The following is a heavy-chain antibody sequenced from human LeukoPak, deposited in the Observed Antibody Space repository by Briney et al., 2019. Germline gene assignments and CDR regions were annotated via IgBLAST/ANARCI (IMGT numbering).Heavy chain of an antibody. J-gene: IGHJ4*02. CDR2: IWYDGSNI. D-gene: IGHD2-2*02. CDR1: GSTSSTIG. CDR3: ARGDCGSSSCHKYFDY. V-gene: IGHV3-33*01. Sequence: GGSLRPSCQASGSTSSTIGMHWVRPAQGKGRECVAGIWYDGSNIRYADSVQGRFTISRDNSKNTLYLQMNSLRAEDTALYYCARGDCGSSSCHKYFDYWGQGTLVSVSS.